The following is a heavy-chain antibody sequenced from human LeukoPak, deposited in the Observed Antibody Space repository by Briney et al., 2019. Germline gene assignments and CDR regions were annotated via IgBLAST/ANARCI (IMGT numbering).Heavy chain of an antibody. Sequence: SETLSLTCSVSGDSVTSYYWSWIRQPPGKGLEGIGYVSSDGTTNYTPSLRRRVIMSVDTAKNHISLNLTSLTAADTAIYYCARLDCTGDGCYNHWGRGTLVTV. CDR1: GDSVTSYY. D-gene: IGHD2-8*02. V-gene: IGHV4-59*08. J-gene: IGHJ4*02. CDR3: ARLDCTGDGCYNH. CDR2: VSSDGTT.